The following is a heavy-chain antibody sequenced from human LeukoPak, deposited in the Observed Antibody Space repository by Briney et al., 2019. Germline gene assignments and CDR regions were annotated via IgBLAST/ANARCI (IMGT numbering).Heavy chain of an antibody. CDR3: ARERGGSAWYLAYDY. CDR2: IYFTGST. V-gene: IGHV4-59*01. D-gene: IGHD6-19*01. Sequence: PSETLSLTCTVSGDSIRDCYWSWIRQPPGKGLEWIGYIYFTGSTNYNPSLKSRVTISVDTSKSQFSLKLSSVTAADTAVYYCARERGGSAWYLAYDYWGQGTLVTVSS. J-gene: IGHJ4*02. CDR1: GDSIRDCY.